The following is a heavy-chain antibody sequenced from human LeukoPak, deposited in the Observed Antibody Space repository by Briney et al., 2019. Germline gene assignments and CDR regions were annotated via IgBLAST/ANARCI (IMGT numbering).Heavy chain of an antibody. CDR3: ASGRSAVGHFDY. CDR1: VGSFSGYY. Sequence: SETLSLTCAVYVGSFSGYYWSWIRQPPGKGLEWIGEINHSGSTNYNPSLKSRVTISVDTSKNQFSLKLSSVTAADTAVYYCASGRSAVGHFDYWGQGTLVTVSS. V-gene: IGHV4-34*01. J-gene: IGHJ4*02. D-gene: IGHD4-23*01. CDR2: INHSGST.